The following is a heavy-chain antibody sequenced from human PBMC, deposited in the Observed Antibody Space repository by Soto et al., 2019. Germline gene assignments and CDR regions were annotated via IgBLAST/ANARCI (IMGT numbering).Heavy chain of an antibody. CDR1: GGSVTIYY. J-gene: IGHJ6*02. D-gene: IGHD3-10*01. V-gene: IGHV4-59*02. CDR3: ARALYGSGVLDF. CDR2: IYYSGST. Sequence: PSDTLSLTCTVSGGSVTIYYWNCIRQPPGKALEWIGTIYYSGSTNYNPSLKSRVSLSVDTSKNHFSLKLGSVTAADTAVYFCARALYGSGVLDFWGQGTTVTVS.